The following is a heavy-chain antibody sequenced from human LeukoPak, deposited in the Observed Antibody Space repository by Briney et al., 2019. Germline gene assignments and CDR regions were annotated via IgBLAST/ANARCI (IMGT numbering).Heavy chain of an antibody. V-gene: IGHV1-18*01. J-gene: IGHJ4*02. D-gene: IGHD2-15*01. CDR3: ARGPYCSGSSCYSQYFDY. CDR1: GYTFTTYG. Sequence: ASVTVSYKPSGYTFTTYGISWVRPAPGQGLAWMGWISAYNGNTKYAQKLQGRVSMTTDTSTSTAYMELRSLTSDDTAVHYCARGPYCSGSSCYSQYFDYWGQGTLVTVSS. CDR2: ISAYNGNT.